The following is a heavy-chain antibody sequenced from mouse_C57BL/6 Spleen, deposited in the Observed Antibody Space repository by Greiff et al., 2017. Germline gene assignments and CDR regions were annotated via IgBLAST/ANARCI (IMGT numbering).Heavy chain of an antibody. V-gene: IGHV1-26*01. J-gene: IGHJ4*01. CDR2: INPNNGGT. D-gene: IGHD2-2*01. CDR3: ATVYGYDSYYYAMDY. CDR1: GYTFTDYY. Sequence: VQLQQSGPELVKPGASVKISCKASGYTFTDYYMNWVKQSHGKSLEWIGDINPNNGGTSYNQKFKGKATLTVDKSSRTAYMELRSLTSEDSAVYYCATVYGYDSYYYAMDYWCQGTSVTVSS.